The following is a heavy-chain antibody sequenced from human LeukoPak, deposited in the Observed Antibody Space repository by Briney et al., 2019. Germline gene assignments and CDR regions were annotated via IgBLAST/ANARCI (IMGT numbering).Heavy chain of an antibody. J-gene: IGHJ6*02. CDR1: GFTFSNYG. CDR2: TSYDGSNK. V-gene: IGHV3-30*18. D-gene: IGHD2-2*01. Sequence: GGSLTLSCAASGFTFSNYGMHWVRQAPGKGLEWVAVTSYDGSNKYYADSVKGRFTFSRDNSKNTLYLQMSSLRAEDTAVYYCAKEKGIYCSSIDCSPGMDVWGQGTTVTVSS. CDR3: AKEKGIYCSSIDCSPGMDV.